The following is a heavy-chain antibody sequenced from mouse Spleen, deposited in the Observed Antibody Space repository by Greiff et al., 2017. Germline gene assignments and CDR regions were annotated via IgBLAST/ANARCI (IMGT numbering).Heavy chain of an antibody. CDR2: IDPSVSYT. CDR3: ARYPYGDY. V-gene: IGHV1-59*01. Sequence: QVQLQQPGAELVRPGTSVKLSCKASGYTFTSYWMHWVKQRPGQGLEWIGVIDPSVSYTNYNQKFKGKATLTVDTSSSTAYMQLSSLTSEDSAVYYCARYPYGDYWGQGTSVTVSS. J-gene: IGHJ4*01. D-gene: IGHD1-1*01. CDR1: GYTFTSYW.